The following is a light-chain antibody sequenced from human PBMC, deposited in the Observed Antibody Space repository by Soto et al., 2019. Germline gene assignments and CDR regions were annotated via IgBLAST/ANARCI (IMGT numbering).Light chain of an antibody. CDR1: SSNIASNT. CDR3: AAWDDSLSGVL. J-gene: IGLJ2*01. CDR2: DSN. Sequence: QSVLTQPPSASGTPGQRVTISCSGSSSNIASNTVNWYQRLPGTAPKLLIYDSNERPSGVPDRFSGSKSGTSASLAISGLQSEDEADYYCAAWDDSLSGVLFGGGTKLTV. V-gene: IGLV1-44*01.